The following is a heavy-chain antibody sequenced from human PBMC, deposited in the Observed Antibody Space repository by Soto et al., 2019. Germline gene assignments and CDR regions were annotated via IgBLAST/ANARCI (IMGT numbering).Heavy chain of an antibody. V-gene: IGHV1-18*01. D-gene: IGHD3-10*01. CDR3: ATVLRGVVNWFDP. Sequence: HLVQSGPEVKKPGASITVSCKTSGDTFTNFGLSWVRQAPGQGLEWMGWIATYNSNRNNAQKFQGRLTLTTDTSASTAYMELQSLRNDDTAVYYCATVLRGVVNWFDPWGQGTLVTVSS. CDR1: GDTFTNFG. J-gene: IGHJ5*02. CDR2: IATYNSNR.